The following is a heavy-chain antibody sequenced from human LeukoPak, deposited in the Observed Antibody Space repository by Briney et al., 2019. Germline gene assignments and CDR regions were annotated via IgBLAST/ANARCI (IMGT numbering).Heavy chain of an antibody. J-gene: IGHJ5*02. CDR3: ARDNSIHERGWWFDP. D-gene: IGHD4-23*01. CDR2: INPRGTST. V-gene: IGHV1-46*01. CDR1: GYTFTSYT. Sequence: ASVKVSCKASGYTFTSYTMHWVRQAPGQRLEWMGLINPRGTSTIYAEKFQGRIIMTRDMSTTTDYMELSSLKSDDTAVYYCARDNSIHERGWWFDPWGQGTLVTVSS.